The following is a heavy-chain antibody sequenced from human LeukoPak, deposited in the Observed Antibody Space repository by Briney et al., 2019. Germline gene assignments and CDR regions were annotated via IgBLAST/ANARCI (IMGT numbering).Heavy chain of an antibody. Sequence: PGGSLRLSCAASGFTFSSYGISWVRQAPGKGLEWVSAISGSGGSTYYADSVKGRFTISRDNSKNTLYLQMNSLRAEDTAVYYCAKDFWSGYYGGCHYWGQGTLVTVSS. CDR1: GFTFSSYG. J-gene: IGHJ4*02. V-gene: IGHV3-23*01. CDR2: ISGSGGST. D-gene: IGHD3-3*01. CDR3: AKDFWSGYYGGCHY.